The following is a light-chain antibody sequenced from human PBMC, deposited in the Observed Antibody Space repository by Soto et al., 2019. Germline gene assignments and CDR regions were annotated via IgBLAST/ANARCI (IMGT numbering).Light chain of an antibody. J-gene: IGLJ1*01. V-gene: IGLV2-14*01. CDR2: EVN. Sequence: SVLTQPASVSGSPGQSITISCTGTSSDVGGYNFVSWYRQDPGKAPKLLIFEVNNRPSGISNRFSGSKSGILASLTISGLQAEDEADYYCSSYTASNTFVFGSGTKVTVL. CDR3: SSYTASNTFV. CDR1: SSDVGGYNF.